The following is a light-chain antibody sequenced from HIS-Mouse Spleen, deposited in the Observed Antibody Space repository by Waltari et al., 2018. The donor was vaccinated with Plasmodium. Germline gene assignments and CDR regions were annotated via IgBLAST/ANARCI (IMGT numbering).Light chain of an antibody. J-gene: IGLJ2*01. CDR2: EVS. CDR1: SRDVGGYTY. Sequence: QSALTQPPSASGSPGQSVTISCTGTSRDVGGYTYVPWYQQNPGKAPKRMIYEVSKRPSGVPDRFSGSKSSNTASLTVSGLQAEDEADYYCSSYAGSNNLVFGGGTKLTVL. V-gene: IGLV2-8*01. CDR3: SSYAGSNNLV.